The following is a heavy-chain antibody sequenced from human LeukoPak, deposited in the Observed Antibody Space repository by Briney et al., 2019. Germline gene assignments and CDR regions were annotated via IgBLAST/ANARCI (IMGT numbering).Heavy chain of an antibody. CDR3: ARESDSSGWYDS. CDR1: GFSFDDYA. Sequence: GGSLRLSCAAPGFSFDDYAIHWVRQAPGKGLEWVSLISGDGGSTFYADSVKGRFTISRDNSKNSLYLQMSSLRSEDTALYYCARESDSSGWYDSWGQGTLVSVSS. CDR2: ISGDGGST. J-gene: IGHJ5*01. D-gene: IGHD3-22*01. V-gene: IGHV3-43*02.